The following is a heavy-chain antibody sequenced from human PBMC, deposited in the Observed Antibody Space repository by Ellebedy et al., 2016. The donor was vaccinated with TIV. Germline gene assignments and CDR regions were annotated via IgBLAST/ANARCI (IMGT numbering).Heavy chain of an antibody. CDR1: GGSISRSSYY. CDR2: IYYSGST. D-gene: IGHD4-23*01. V-gene: IGHV4-39*01. J-gene: IGHJ6*02. Sequence: MPSETLSLTCSVSGGSISRSSYYWGWLRQPPGKGLEWIGSIYYSGSTYYNPSLKSRVTISVATSKNQFSLNLTSVTAADTAVYYCAVVTPWHYYYGLDVWGQGTTVTVSS. CDR3: AVVTPWHYYYGLDV.